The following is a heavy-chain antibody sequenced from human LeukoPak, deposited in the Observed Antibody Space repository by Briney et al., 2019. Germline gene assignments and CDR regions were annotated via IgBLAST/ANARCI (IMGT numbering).Heavy chain of an antibody. CDR3: ARRSSSTSHSFDY. CDR2: IYPGDSDT. V-gene: IGHV5-51*01. J-gene: IGHJ4*02. CDR1: GYNFSSYY. D-gene: IGHD6-13*01. Sequence: GESLKISCKGSGYNFSSYYIAWVRQMPGKGLEWMGIIYPGDSDTRYSPSFQGQVTISADKSISTAYLQWSSLKASDTAMYYCARRSSSTSHSFDYWGQGTLVTVSS.